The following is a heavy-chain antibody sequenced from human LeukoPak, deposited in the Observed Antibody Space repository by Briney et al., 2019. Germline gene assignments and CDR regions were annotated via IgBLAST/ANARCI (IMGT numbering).Heavy chain of an antibody. CDR1: GYTFTGYH. V-gene: IGHV1-2*06. J-gene: IGHJ4*02. Sequence: ASVKVSCKASGYTFTGYHMHWVRQAPGQGLEWMGRINPNSGDTNYAQKFRGRVTMTRDTSTSTAYMELSRLTSDDTAVYYCARDYCSSTSCLFDYWGQGTLVTVSS. CDR2: INPNSGDT. CDR3: ARDYCSSTSCLFDY. D-gene: IGHD2-2*01.